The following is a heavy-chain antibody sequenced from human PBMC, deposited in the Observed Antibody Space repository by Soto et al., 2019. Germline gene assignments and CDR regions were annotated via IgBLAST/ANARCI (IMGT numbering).Heavy chain of an antibody. CDR2: TYYRSKWYN. J-gene: IGHJ3*02. V-gene: IGHV6-1*01. CDR1: GDSVSSNSAA. CDR3: ARDPIYYGSGRLAFDI. Sequence: LSQTLSLTCAISGDSVSSNSAAWNWIRQSPSRGLEWLGRTYYRSKWYNDYAVSVKSRITINPDTSKNQFSLQLNSVTPEDTAVYYCARDPIYYGSGRLAFDIWGQGTMVTVSS. D-gene: IGHD3-10*01.